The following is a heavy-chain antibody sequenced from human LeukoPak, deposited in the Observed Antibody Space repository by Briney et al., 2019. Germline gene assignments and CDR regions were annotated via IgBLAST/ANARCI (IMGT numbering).Heavy chain of an antibody. V-gene: IGHV4-59*01. J-gene: IGHJ6*04. CDR1: GGSISSYY. CDR2: IYYSGST. CDR3: ARGAPAVVAAAIMDV. Sequence: PSETLSLTCTASGGSISSYYWSWIRQPPGKGLEWIGYIYYSGSTNYNPSLKSRVTISVDTSKNQFSLKLSSVTAADTAVYYCARGAPAVVAAAIMDVWGKGTTVTVSS. D-gene: IGHD2-15*01.